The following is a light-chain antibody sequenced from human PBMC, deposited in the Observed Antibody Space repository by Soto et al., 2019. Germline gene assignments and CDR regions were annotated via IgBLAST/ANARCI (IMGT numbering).Light chain of an antibody. Sequence: EIAMTQSPATLSVSPGERSTLSCRASQSVSSKLAWYQQKPGQAPRLLIYDASTRATGIPARFSGSGSGTEFTLTISSLQSEDFAVYYCQQFNNWPRTFGQGTKGDIK. CDR1: QSVSSK. CDR3: QQFNNWPRT. V-gene: IGKV3-15*01. CDR2: DAS. J-gene: IGKJ1*01.